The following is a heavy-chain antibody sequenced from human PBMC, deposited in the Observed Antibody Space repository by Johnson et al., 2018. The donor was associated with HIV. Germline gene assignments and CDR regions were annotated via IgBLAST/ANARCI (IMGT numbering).Heavy chain of an antibody. CDR3: AREGYDSSGYSDAFDI. V-gene: IGHV3-30*04. D-gene: IGHD3-22*01. Sequence: QVQLVESGGGLVQPGGSLRFSCAVSGFTFSSYAMSWVRQAPGKGLEWVAVISYDGRNKYYADSVKGRFTISRDNSKNTLYLQMNSLRAEDTAVYYCAREGYDSSGYSDAFDIWGQGTMVTVSS. CDR1: GFTFSSYA. J-gene: IGHJ3*02. CDR2: ISYDGRNK.